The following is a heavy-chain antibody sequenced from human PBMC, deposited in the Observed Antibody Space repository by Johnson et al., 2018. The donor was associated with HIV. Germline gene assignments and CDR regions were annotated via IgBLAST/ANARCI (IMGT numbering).Heavy chain of an antibody. V-gene: IGHV3-30*03. CDR3: ARGYCTSSSHCDAFDL. J-gene: IGHJ3*01. CDR1: GITVSSNY. CDR2: MSYDGSDK. D-gene: IGHD2-2*01. Sequence: QVQLVESGEDLVQPGGSLRLSCAASGITVSSNYMTWVRQAPGKGLEWVAVMSYDGSDKYYADSVKGRFTISRDNSKNTLYLQMNSLRAEDTAVYFCARGYCTSSSHCDAFDLWGQGTMVTVSS.